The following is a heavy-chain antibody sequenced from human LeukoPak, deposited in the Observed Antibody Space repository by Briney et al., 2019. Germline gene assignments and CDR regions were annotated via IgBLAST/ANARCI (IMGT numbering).Heavy chain of an antibody. CDR3: ARGGSGYPLDY. D-gene: IGHD3-3*01. V-gene: IGHV3-48*04. Sequence: PGGSLRLSCAASGFTFSSYSMNWVRQAPGKGLEWVSYISSSVSTIYYADSVKGRFTISRDNAKNSLYLQMNSLRADDTAVYYCARGGSGYPLDYWGQGTLVTVSS. CDR1: GFTFSSYS. CDR2: ISSSVSTI. J-gene: IGHJ4*02.